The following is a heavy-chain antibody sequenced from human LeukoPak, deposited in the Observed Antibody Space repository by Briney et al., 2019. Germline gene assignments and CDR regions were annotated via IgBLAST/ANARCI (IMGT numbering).Heavy chain of an antibody. D-gene: IGHD1-26*01. V-gene: IGHV4-34*01. CDR3: ARGSKMLGYNWFDP. CDR1: GGSFSGYY. Sequence: KTSETLSLTCAVYGGSFSGYYWNWIRQPPGKGLEWIGEINHSGSTNYIPSLKSRVTISVYTSKNQFSLKLSSVTAADTAVYYCARGSKMLGYNWFDPWGQGTLVTVSS. J-gene: IGHJ5*02. CDR2: INHSGST.